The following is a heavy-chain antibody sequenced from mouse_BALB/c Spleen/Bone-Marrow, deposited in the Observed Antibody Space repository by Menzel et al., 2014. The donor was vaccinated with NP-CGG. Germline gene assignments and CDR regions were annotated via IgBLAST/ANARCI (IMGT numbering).Heavy chain of an antibody. Sequence: VQLVESGAELAKPGASVKMSCKASGYTFTSYWLHWVKQRPGQGLEWIGYINPSTGYTEYNQKFKDKATLTADKSSSTAYMQLSSLTSEDSAVYYCARGDYYFDYWGQGTTLTVSS. CDR1: GYTFTSYW. CDR2: INPSTGYT. D-gene: IGHD2-13*01. J-gene: IGHJ2*01. CDR3: ARGDYYFDY. V-gene: IGHV1-7*01.